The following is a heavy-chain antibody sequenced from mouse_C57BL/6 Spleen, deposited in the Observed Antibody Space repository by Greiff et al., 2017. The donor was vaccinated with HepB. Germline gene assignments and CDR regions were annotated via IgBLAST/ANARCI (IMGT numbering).Heavy chain of an antibody. V-gene: IGHV3-6*01. Sequence: EVQLVESGPGLVKPSQSLSLTCSVTGYSITSGYYWNWIRQFPGNKLEWMGYISYDGSNNYNPSLKNRISITRDTSKNQFFLKLNSVTTEDTATYYCARGWEKYFDVWGTGTTVTVSS. J-gene: IGHJ1*03. CDR1: GYSITSGYY. CDR2: ISYDGSN. D-gene: IGHD4-1*01. CDR3: ARGWEKYFDV.